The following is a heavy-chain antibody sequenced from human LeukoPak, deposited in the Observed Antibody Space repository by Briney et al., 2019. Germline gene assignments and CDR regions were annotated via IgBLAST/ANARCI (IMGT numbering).Heavy chain of an antibody. V-gene: IGHV4-61*01. CDR2: IYTLGST. D-gene: IGHD3-9*01. CDR3: ARESDYDILTGHNSSLEY. Sequence: SETLSLTCSVSGDSVDSGSYYWTWIRQPPGRGLEWIGYIYTLGSTIYNPSLKSRVTISVDKSKNQFSLKLSSVTAADTAVYYCARESDYDILTGHNSSLEYWGQGILVAVSS. CDR1: GDSVDSGSYY. J-gene: IGHJ4*02.